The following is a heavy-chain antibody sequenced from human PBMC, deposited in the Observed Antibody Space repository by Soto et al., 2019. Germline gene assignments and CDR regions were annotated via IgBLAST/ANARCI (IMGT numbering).Heavy chain of an antibody. Sequence: PGGSLRLSCAASGFTFSSYSRNWVRQAPGKGLEWVSSISSSSSYIYYADSVKGRFTISRDNAKNSLYLQMNSLRAEDTAVYYCAVYGSGRYGMDVWGQGTTVTVYS. D-gene: IGHD3-10*01. CDR1: GFTFSSYS. V-gene: IGHV3-21*01. J-gene: IGHJ6*02. CDR3: AVYGSGRYGMDV. CDR2: ISSSSSYI.